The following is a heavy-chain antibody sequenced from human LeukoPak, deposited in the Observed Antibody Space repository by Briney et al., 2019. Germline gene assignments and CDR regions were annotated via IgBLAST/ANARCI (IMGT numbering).Heavy chain of an antibody. CDR1: GGSISSYY. J-gene: IGHJ4*02. D-gene: IGHD6-13*01. Sequence: PSETLSLTCTVSGGSISSYYWSWIRQPPGKGLEWIGYIYYSGSTNYNPSLKSRVTISVDTSKNQFSLKLSSVTAADTAVYYCARLGSAAAGSRYFDYWGQGTLVTVSS. V-gene: IGHV4-59*08. CDR2: IYYSGST. CDR3: ARLGSAAAGSRYFDY.